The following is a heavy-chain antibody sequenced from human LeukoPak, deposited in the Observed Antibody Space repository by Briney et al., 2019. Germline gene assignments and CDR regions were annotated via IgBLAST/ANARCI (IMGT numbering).Heavy chain of an antibody. Sequence: PGGCLRLSCAATGFTFDEYTMHWVRQAPGKGLEWGSGSSWNSGSIGYADSVKARFTISRDNAKTSLYLRLNSLRVEDTAVYYCARDPTHYLRYGYFDYWGQGTLVTVSS. D-gene: IGHD3-9*01. V-gene: IGHV3-9*01. J-gene: IGHJ4*02. CDR1: GFTFDEYT. CDR2: SSWNSGSI. CDR3: ARDPTHYLRYGYFDY.